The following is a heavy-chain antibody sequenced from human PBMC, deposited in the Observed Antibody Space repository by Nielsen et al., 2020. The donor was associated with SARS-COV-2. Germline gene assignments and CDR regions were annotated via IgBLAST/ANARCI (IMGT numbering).Heavy chain of an antibody. Sequence: LRLSCTVSGGSISSGDYYWSWIRQPPGKGLEWIGYIYYSGSTYYNPSLKSRVTISVDTSKNQFSLKLSSVTAADTAVYYCAKGLLCFGEYGGGGMDVWGQGTTVTVS. J-gene: IGHJ6*02. CDR2: IYYSGST. CDR3: AKGLLCFGEYGGGGMDV. CDR1: GGSISSGDYY. D-gene: IGHD3-10*01. V-gene: IGHV4-30-4*01.